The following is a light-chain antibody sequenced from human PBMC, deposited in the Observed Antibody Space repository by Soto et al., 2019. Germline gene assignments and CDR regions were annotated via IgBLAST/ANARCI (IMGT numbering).Light chain of an antibody. J-gene: IGKJ4*01. CDR1: QSVSATY. CDR3: QQYGSSPPLT. V-gene: IGKV3-20*01. CDR2: DAS. Sequence: EIVLTQSPGTLSLSPGERAILSCRASQSVSATYLAWYQQKPGQAPRLLSYDASSRATGIPDRFSGSGSGTDFTLTISRLEPEDFAVYFCQQYGSSPPLTFGGGTKVEIK.